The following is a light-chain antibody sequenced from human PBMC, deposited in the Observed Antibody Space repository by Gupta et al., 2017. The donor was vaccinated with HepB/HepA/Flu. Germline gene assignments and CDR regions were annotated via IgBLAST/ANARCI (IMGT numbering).Light chain of an antibody. J-gene: IGLJ2*01. Sequence: QSALTQPPSVSGSPGQSVTISCTGTSSDVGSYNRVSWYQQPPGTAPKLMIYEVSNRPSGVPDRFSGSKSGNTASLTSSGLQAEDEADYYCSSYTSSSTFEGVVFGGGTKLTVL. CDR1: SSDVGSYNR. CDR2: EVS. CDR3: SSYTSSSTFEGVV. V-gene: IGLV2-18*02.